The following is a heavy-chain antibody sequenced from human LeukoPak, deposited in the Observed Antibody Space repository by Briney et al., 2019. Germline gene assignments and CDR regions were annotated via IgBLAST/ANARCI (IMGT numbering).Heavy chain of an antibody. D-gene: IGHD3-22*01. CDR2: ISSSSSYI. CDR3: ASSNYDSSGSSPDY. Sequence: GGSLRLSXAASGFTFSSYSMNWVRQAPGKGLEWVSSISSSSSYIYYADSVKGRFTISRDNAKNSLYLQMNSLRAEDTAVFYCASSNYDSSGSSPDYWGQGTLVTLSS. V-gene: IGHV3-21*01. CDR1: GFTFSSYS. J-gene: IGHJ4*02.